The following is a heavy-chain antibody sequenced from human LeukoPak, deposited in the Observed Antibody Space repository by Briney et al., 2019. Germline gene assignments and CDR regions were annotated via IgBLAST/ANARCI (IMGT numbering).Heavy chain of an antibody. CDR2: ISYDGSNK. Sequence: GGSLRLSCAASGFTFSSYAMHWVRQAPGKGLEWVAVISYDGSNKYYADSVKGRFTVSRDNSKNTLYLQMNSLRAEDTAVYYCARGILTGSDCWGQGTLVTVSS. V-gene: IGHV3-30*04. CDR1: GFTFSSYA. J-gene: IGHJ4*02. CDR3: ARGILTGSDC. D-gene: IGHD3-9*01.